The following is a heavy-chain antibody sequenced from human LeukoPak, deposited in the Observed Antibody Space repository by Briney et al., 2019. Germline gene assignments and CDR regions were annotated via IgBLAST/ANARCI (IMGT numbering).Heavy chain of an antibody. CDR2: IKSKTDGGTT. Sequence: GGSLRLSCAASGFTFSNAWMSWVRQAPGKGLEWVGRIKSKTDGGTTDYAAPVKGRFTISRDDSKNTLYLRMNSLKTEDTAVYYCMRDIVVVVAATKGMDVWGKGTTVTVSS. J-gene: IGHJ6*04. D-gene: IGHD2-15*01. CDR1: GFTFSNAW. CDR3: MRDIVVVVAATKGMDV. V-gene: IGHV3-15*01.